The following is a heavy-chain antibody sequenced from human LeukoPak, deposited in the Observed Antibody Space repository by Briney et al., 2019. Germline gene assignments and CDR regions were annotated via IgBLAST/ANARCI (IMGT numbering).Heavy chain of an antibody. V-gene: IGHV3-23*01. CDR2: IRGSGGGT. CDR1: GFSFSNYV. D-gene: IGHD3-22*01. CDR3: AKSHDSSGSDY. J-gene: IGHJ4*02. Sequence: RAGGSLRLSCAASGFSFSNYVMSWVRQAPGKGLELVAAIRGSGGGTYYADSVKGRFTISRDNSKNTLYMQMNSLRAEDTAVYYCAKSHDSSGSDYWGQGTLVTVSS.